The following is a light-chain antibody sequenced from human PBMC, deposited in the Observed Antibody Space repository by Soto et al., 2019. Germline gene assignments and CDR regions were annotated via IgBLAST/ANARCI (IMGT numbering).Light chain of an antibody. J-gene: IGKJ1*01. V-gene: IGKV4-1*01. CDR1: QIVLYSSNNKNY. CDR3: QQYYSTPLT. CDR2: WAS. Sequence: DIVMTQSPDSLAVSLVESATINCKSSQIVLYSSNNKNYLAWYQQKPGQPPKLLIYWASTRESGVPDRFSGSGSGTDFTLTISSLQAEDVAVYYCQQYYSTPLTFGQGTKVDI.